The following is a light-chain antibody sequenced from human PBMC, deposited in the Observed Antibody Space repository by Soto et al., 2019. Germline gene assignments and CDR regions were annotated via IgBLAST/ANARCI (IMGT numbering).Light chain of an antibody. J-gene: IGLJ2*01. CDR1: SRDVGGYNY. CDR2: EVS. CDR3: SSYISSSTFVV. V-gene: IGLV2-14*01. Sequence: QSVLTQPASVSGSPGQSITISCTGTSRDVGGYNYVSWHQQHPGKAPKVIITEVSNRPSGVSNRFSGSKSGNTASLTISGLQAEDEADYCCSSYISSSTFVVFGGGTKLTVL.